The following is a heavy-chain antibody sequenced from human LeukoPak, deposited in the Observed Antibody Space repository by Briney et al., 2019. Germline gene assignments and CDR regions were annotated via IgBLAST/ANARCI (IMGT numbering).Heavy chain of an antibody. CDR3: AKGGVTRPDYYYMDV. V-gene: IGHV4-4*02. CDR2: IYHSGST. CDR1: GGSISSSNW. Sequence: SETLSLTCAVSGGSISSSNWWSWVRQPPGKGLEWIGEIYHSGSTNYNPSLKSRVTISVDKSKNQFSLKLSSVTAADTAVYYCAKGGVTRPDYYYMDVWGKGTTVTVSS. J-gene: IGHJ6*03. D-gene: IGHD2-21*02.